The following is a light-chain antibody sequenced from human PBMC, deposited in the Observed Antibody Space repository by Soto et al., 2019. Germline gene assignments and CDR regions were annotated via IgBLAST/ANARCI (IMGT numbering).Light chain of an antibody. CDR1: QSVGSK. Sequence: EIVMTQSPATLSVSPGERAPLSCRASQSVGSKLIWYQHKPGQPPRLLIYGASARATGIPARFSGSGSGTEFTLTISSLQPEDSAIYYCQERSKWPLYTFGQGTKLEIK. V-gene: IGKV3-15*01. J-gene: IGKJ2*01. CDR2: GAS. CDR3: QERSKWPLYT.